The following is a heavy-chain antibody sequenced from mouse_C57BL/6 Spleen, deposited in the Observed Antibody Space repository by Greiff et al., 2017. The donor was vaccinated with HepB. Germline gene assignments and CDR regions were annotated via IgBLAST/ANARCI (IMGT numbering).Heavy chain of an antibody. Sequence: VQLQQPGAELVMPGASVKLSCKASGYTFTSYWMHWVKQRPGQGLEWIGEIDPSDSYTNYNQKFKGKSTLTVDKSSSTAYMQLSSLTSEDSAVYYCARGDYYGSSYGFAYWGQGTLVTVYA. CDR1: GYTFTSYW. D-gene: IGHD1-1*01. V-gene: IGHV1-69*01. CDR3: ARGDYYGSSYGFAY. CDR2: IDPSDSYT. J-gene: IGHJ3*01.